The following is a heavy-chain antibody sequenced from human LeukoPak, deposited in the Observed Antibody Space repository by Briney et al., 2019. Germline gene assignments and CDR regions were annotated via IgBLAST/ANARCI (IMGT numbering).Heavy chain of an antibody. V-gene: IGHV4-59*01. J-gene: IGHJ5*02. Sequence: PSETLSLTCTVSGGSISNYYWSWLRQPPGKGLEWIGYIYYSGSTNYNPSLKSRVTISVDTSKNQFSLKLNSVTAADTAVYYCARTTEDCSSTSCYQYWFDPWGQGTLVTVSS. D-gene: IGHD2-2*01. CDR1: GGSISNYY. CDR2: IYYSGST. CDR3: ARTTEDCSSTSCYQYWFDP.